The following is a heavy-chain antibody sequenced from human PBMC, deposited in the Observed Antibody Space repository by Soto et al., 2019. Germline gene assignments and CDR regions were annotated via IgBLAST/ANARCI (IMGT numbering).Heavy chain of an antibody. CDR2: IYSGGNT. V-gene: IGHV4-39*01. J-gene: IGHJ4*02. Sequence: QLQVQESGPGQVKPSQTLSLTCTVSGGSITSHHYYWGWIRQPPGKGLEWIGSIYSGGNTYYNPSLRRRLTLCVDTAKNLISLKLNSVTAADSAIYYCGSGPSTTWIDNWGLGTQVSVSS. CDR1: GGSITSHHYY. CDR3: GSGPSTTWIDN. D-gene: IGHD2-2*01.